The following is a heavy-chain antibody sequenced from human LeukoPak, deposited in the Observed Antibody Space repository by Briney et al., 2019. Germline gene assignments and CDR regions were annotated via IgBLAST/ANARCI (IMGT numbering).Heavy chain of an antibody. CDR3: ASRDGYNGSFDY. CDR2: IYYSGST. J-gene: IGHJ4*02. Sequence: SETLSLTCTVSGGSISSYYWSWVRQPPGKGLEWIGYIYYSGSTNYNPSLKSRVTISVDTSKNQFSLKLSSVTAADTAVYYCASRDGYNGSFDYWGQGTLVTVSS. CDR1: GGSISSYY. V-gene: IGHV4-59*01. D-gene: IGHD5-24*01.